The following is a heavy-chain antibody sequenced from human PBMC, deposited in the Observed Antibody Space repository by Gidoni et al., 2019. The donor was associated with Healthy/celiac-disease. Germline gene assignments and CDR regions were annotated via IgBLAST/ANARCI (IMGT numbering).Heavy chain of an antibody. J-gene: IGHJ4*02. V-gene: IGHV3-23*01. Sequence: EVQLLESGGGLVQPGGSLRLSCAASGFTFSSYAMSGVRQARGKGLEWVSAISGSGGSTYYADSVKGRFTISRDNSKNTLYLQMNSLRAEDTAVYYCAKAPDYDFWSGTTNIDYWGQGTLVTVSS. CDR2: ISGSGGST. CDR1: GFTFSSYA. D-gene: IGHD3-3*01. CDR3: AKAPDYDFWSGTTNIDY.